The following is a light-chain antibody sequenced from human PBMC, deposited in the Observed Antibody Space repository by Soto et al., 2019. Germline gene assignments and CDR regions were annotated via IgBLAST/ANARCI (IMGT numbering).Light chain of an antibody. Sequence: DIQMTQSPSSLSASVGDRVTITCRASQSISSWLAWYQQKPGKAPKLLIHKASSLESGVPSRFSGSGSGTEFTLTISSLQADDFATYYCQQYNSYRAFGQGTKVDNK. CDR2: KAS. CDR1: QSISSW. V-gene: IGKV1-5*03. CDR3: QQYNSYRA. J-gene: IGKJ1*01.